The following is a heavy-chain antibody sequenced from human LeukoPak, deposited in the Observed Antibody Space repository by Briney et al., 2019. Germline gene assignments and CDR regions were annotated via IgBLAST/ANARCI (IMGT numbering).Heavy chain of an antibody. Sequence: ASVKVSCKASGYTFTSYYMHWVRQAPGQGLEWMGIINPSGGSTSYAQKFQGRVTMTRDMSTSTVYMELSGLRSEDTAVYYCARDRYYYDSSGFYMDVWGKGTTVTVSS. V-gene: IGHV1-46*01. J-gene: IGHJ6*03. CDR2: INPSGGST. D-gene: IGHD3-22*01. CDR1: GYTFTSYY. CDR3: ARDRYYYDSSGFYMDV.